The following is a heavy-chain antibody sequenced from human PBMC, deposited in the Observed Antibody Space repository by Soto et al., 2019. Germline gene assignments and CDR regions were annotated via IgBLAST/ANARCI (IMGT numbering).Heavy chain of an antibody. Sequence: QVQLVQSGAEVKKPGASVKVSCKASGYTFTGYYIHWVRQAPGQGLEWMGWINPNSGGTKYPQKFQGRVTMTRDTSIRTVYMSLTGLKSDDTAVYFCARDLAKGGGSAGFDYWGQGTLVAVS. CDR1: GYTFTGYY. J-gene: IGHJ4*02. V-gene: IGHV1-2*02. CDR3: ARDLAKGGGSAGFDY. D-gene: IGHD2-15*01. CDR2: INPNSGGT.